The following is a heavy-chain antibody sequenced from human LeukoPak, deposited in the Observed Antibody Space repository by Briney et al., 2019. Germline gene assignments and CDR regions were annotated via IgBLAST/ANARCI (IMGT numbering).Heavy chain of an antibody. J-gene: IGHJ5*02. CDR3: ARGVRRYCSSTSCYFFSRWFDP. Sequence: NPSETLSLTCAVYGGSFSGYYWSWIRQPPGKGLEWIGEINHSGSTNYNPSLKSRVTISVDTSKNQFSLKLCSVTAADTAVYYCARGVRRYCSSTSCYFFSRWFDPWGQGTLVTVSS. CDR1: GGSFSGYY. V-gene: IGHV4-34*01. CDR2: INHSGST. D-gene: IGHD2-2*01.